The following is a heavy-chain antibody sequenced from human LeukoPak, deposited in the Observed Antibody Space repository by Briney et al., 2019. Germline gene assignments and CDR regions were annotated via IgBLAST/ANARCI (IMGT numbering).Heavy chain of an antibody. J-gene: IGHJ4*02. CDR1: GFTFSSYA. CDR2: ISGSGGGT. Sequence: GGSLRLSCAASGFTFSSYAMSWVRQAPGKGLEWVSAISGSGGGTYYADSVKGRFTISRDNSKNTLYLQMNSLRAEDTAVYYCAKLQGIAVAGSGYWGQGTLVTVSS. D-gene: IGHD6-19*01. V-gene: IGHV3-23*01. CDR3: AKLQGIAVAGSGY.